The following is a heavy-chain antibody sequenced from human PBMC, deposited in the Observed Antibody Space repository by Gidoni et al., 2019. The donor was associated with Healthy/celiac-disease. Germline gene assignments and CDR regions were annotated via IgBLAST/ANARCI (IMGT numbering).Heavy chain of an antibody. J-gene: IGHJ4*02. D-gene: IGHD6-19*01. V-gene: IGHV3-7*01. CDR1: GFTYSSYW. CDR3: ARASSGLYLWYFDY. Sequence: EVQLVESGGGLVQPRGPLRVYSAASGFTYSSYWKSWVRQAPGKGLEWVANINQDGSEKYYVDSVKGRFTISRDNAMNSLYLQMNSLRAEDTAVYYCARASSGLYLWYFDYWGQGTLVTVSS. CDR2: INQDGSEK.